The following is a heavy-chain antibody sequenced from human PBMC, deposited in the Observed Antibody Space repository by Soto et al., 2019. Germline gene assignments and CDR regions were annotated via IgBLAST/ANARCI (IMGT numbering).Heavy chain of an antibody. CDR2: IIPIFGTA. J-gene: IGHJ5*02. Sequence: QVQLVQSGAEVKKPGASVKVSCKASGYTFTSYGISWVRQAPGQGLEWMGGIIPIFGTANYAQKFQGRVTITADESTSTAYMELSSLRSEDTAVYYCARGLRGRGIAAAGIGNWFDPWGQGTLVTVSS. CDR1: GYTFTSYG. CDR3: ARGLRGRGIAAAGIGNWFDP. V-gene: IGHV1-69*13. D-gene: IGHD6-13*01.